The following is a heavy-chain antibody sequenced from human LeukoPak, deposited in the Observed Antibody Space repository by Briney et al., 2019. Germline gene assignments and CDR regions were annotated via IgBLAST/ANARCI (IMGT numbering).Heavy chain of an antibody. V-gene: IGHV1-69*05. CDR1: GGTFSSYA. CDR2: IIPIFGTA. D-gene: IGHD3-10*01. J-gene: IGHJ3*02. Sequence: GASVKVSCKASGGTFSSYAISWVRQAPGQGLEWMGGIIPIFGTANYAQKFQERVTITRDMSTSTAYMELSSLRSEDTAVYYCAAVSSYYYGSGSLSIWGQGTMVTVSS. CDR3: AAVSSYYYGSGSLSI.